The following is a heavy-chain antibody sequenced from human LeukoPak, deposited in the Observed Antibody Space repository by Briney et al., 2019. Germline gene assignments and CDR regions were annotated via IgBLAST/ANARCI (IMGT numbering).Heavy chain of an antibody. V-gene: IGHV4-59*01. J-gene: IGHJ5*02. D-gene: IGHD4/OR15-4a*01. CDR3: VRGPYGASISNWFDP. Sequence: SETLSLTCTVSGGSISSYYWSWIRQSPGKGLEWIGYIYYTETSYNPSLKSRVTISADTSKNQFSLKLYSVTAADTAVYYCVRGPYGASISNWFDPWGQGLLVTVSS. CDR2: IYYTET. CDR1: GGSISSYY.